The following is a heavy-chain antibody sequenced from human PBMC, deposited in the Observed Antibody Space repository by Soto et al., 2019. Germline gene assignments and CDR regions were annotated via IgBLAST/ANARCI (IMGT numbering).Heavy chain of an antibody. CDR3: ARKSPLLAVAPNWFDP. D-gene: IGHD6-19*01. CDR2: IYYSGST. CDR1: GGSISSSSYY. J-gene: IGHJ5*02. Sequence: PSETLSLTCTVSGGSISSSSYYWGWIRQPPGKGLEWIGSIYYSGSTYYNPSLKSRVTISVDTSKNQFSLKLSSVTAADTAVYYCARKSPLLAVAPNWFDPWGQGTLVTVS. V-gene: IGHV4-39*01.